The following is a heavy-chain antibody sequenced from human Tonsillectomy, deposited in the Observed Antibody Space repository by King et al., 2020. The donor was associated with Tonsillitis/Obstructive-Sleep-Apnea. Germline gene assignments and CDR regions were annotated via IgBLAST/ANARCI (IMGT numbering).Heavy chain of an antibody. J-gene: IGHJ6*03. D-gene: IGHD2-15*01. CDR2: IWYDGSNK. CDR3: ERVALYCSGGSCYSRWDYYYMDV. V-gene: IGHV3-33*01. CDR1: GFTFSSYG. Sequence: HVQLVESGGGVVQPGRSLRLSCAASGFTFSSYGMHWVRQAPGKGLEWVAVIWYDGSNKYYADSVKGRFTISRDNSKNTLYLQMNSLRAEDTAVYYCERVALYCSGGSCYSRWDYYYMDVWGKGTTVTVSS.